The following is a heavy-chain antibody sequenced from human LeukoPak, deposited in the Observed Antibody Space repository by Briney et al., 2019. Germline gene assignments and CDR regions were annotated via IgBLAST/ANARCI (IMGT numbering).Heavy chain of an antibody. CDR3: VRDAGYSSGWVDY. CDR2: IYYSGST. D-gene: IGHD6-19*01. J-gene: IGHJ4*02. CDR1: GGSISSGDYY. Sequence: SETLSLTCTVSGGSISSGDYYWSWIRQPPGKGLEWIGYIYYSGSTYYNPSLKSRVTISVDTSKNQFSLKLSSVTAADTAVYYCVRDAGYSSGWVDYWGQGTLVTVSS. V-gene: IGHV4-30-4*08.